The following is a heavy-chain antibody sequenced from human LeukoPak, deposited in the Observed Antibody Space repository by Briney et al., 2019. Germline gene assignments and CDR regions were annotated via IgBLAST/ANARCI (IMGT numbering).Heavy chain of an antibody. V-gene: IGHV3-21*01. Sequence: GGSLRLSCAASGFTFSTYSMNWVRQAPGKGLEWVSSISNSGTYIYYADSVKGRFTISRDNAKNSLYLQMNSPRAEDTAVYYCARGPLATAGTMGLDYWGQGTLVTVSS. CDR3: ARGPLATAGTMGLDY. CDR1: GFTFSTYS. D-gene: IGHD6-13*01. J-gene: IGHJ4*02. CDR2: ISNSGTYI.